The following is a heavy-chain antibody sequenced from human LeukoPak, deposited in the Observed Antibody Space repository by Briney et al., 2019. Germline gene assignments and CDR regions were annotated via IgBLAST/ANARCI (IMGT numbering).Heavy chain of an antibody. D-gene: IGHD4/OR15-4a*01. CDR1: GGSISSYY. Sequence: SETLSLTRTVSGGSISSYYWSWIRQPAGKGLEWIGRIYTSGSTNYNPSLKSRVTVSVDTSRNQFSLKLSSVTAADTAVYYCAREGARYYFDYWGQGTLVTVSS. J-gene: IGHJ4*02. CDR2: IYTSGST. CDR3: AREGARYYFDY. V-gene: IGHV4-4*07.